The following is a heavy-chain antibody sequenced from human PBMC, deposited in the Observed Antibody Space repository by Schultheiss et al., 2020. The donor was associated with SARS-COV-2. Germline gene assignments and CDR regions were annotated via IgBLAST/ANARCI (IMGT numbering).Heavy chain of an antibody. CDR1: GFTFSSYG. J-gene: IGHJ6*02. CDR3: AKQLATPLNYYYYGMDV. V-gene: IGHV3-30*18. Sequence: GGSLRLSCAASGFTFSSYGMHWLRQAPGKGLEWVAVISYDGSNKYYADSVKGRFTISRDNSKNTLYLQMNSLRAEDTAVYYCAKQLATPLNYYYYGMDVWGQGTTVTVSS. CDR2: ISYDGSNK. D-gene: IGHD2-15*01.